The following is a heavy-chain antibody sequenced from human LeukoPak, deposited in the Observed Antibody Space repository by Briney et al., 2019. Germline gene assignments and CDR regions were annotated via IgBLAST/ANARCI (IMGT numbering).Heavy chain of an antibody. CDR2: ISYDGSNK. Sequence: GGSLRLSCAASGFTFSSYAMHWVRQAPGKGLEWVAVISYDGSNKYYADSVKGRFTISRDNSKNTLYLQMNSLRAEDTAVYYCARGTTLTPFDYWGQGTLVTVSS. V-gene: IGHV3-30*04. CDR3: ARGTTLTPFDY. J-gene: IGHJ4*02. CDR1: GFTFSSYA. D-gene: IGHD4-17*01.